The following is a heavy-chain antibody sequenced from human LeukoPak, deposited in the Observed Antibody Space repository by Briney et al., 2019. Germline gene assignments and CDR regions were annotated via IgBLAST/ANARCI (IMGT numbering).Heavy chain of an antibody. CDR2: INHSGST. V-gene: IGHV4-34*01. Sequence: SETLSLTCTVSGGSISSYYWSWIRQPPGKGLEWIGEINHSGSTNYNPSLKSRVTISVDTSKNQFSLKLSSVTAADTAVYYCARAIDYGGKFDYWGQGTLVTVSS. CDR3: ARAIDYGGKFDY. D-gene: IGHD4-23*01. J-gene: IGHJ4*02. CDR1: GGSISSYY.